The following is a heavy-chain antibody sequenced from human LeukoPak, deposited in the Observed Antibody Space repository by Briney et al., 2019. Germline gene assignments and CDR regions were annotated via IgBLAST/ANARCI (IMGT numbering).Heavy chain of an antibody. CDR1: GLTFSSYT. CDR3: ASAGGRDPFLYYYYYYMDV. V-gene: IGHV3-21*01. D-gene: IGHD2-15*01. J-gene: IGHJ6*03. Sequence: PGGSLRLSCAASGLTFSSYTMNWVRQAPGKGLEWVSSISTSSSYIYYADSVKGRFTISRDNSKNTLYLQMNSLRAEDTAVYYCASAGGRDPFLYYYYYYMDVWGKGTTVTVFS. CDR2: ISTSSSYI.